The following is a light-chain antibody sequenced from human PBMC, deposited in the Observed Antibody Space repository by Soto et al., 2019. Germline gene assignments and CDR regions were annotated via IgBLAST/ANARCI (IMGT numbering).Light chain of an antibody. J-gene: IGLJ1*01. Sequence: QSALTQPRSVSGSPGQSVTVSCIGTSSDVGDYNSVSWYQQHPGKAPKLMIYDVSKRPSGVPDRFSGSKSGNTASLTISGIQAEDEADYYCCSYVGSDSYVFGIGTKVTVL. V-gene: IGLV2-11*01. CDR1: SSDVGDYNS. CDR3: CSYVGSDSYV. CDR2: DVS.